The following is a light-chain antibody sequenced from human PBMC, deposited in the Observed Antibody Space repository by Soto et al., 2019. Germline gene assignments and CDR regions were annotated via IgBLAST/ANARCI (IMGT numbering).Light chain of an antibody. J-gene: IGKJ2*01. V-gene: IGKV1-5*03. CDR1: QSISSS. CDR3: QQCSGYPPYT. Sequence: DIQLTQSPSTLSVSPGERVTLSCRASQSISSSLAWYQQKPGKAPKLLIYYASTLEAGVPSRFSGSGSGADYSLTISSLQPDDFATYYCQQCSGYPPYTFGQGTKLEI. CDR2: YAS.